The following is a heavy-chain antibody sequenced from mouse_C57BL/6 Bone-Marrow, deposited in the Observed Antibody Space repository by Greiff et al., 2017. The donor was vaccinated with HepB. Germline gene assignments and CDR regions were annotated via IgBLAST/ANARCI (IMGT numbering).Heavy chain of an antibody. J-gene: IGHJ2*01. CDR1: GYTFTSYW. V-gene: IGHV1-55*01. CDR3: ARLPYYGNYRGFDY. CDR2: IYPGSGST. Sequence: QVQLQQPGAELVKPGASVKLSCKASGYTFTSYWITWVKQRPGQGLEWIGDIYPGSGSTNYNEKFKSKATLTVDTSSSTAYMQLSSLTSEDSAVYYCARLPYYGNYRGFDYWGQGTTLTVSS. D-gene: IGHD2-1*01.